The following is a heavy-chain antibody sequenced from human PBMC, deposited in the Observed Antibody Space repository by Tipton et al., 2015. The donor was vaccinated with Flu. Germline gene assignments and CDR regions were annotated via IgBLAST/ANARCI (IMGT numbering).Heavy chain of an antibody. CDR3: ATGARGTI. CDR1: GFAFSDAW. V-gene: IGHV3-15*01. Sequence: SLRLSCVASGFAFSDAWMSWVRQAPGKGLEWVGRIKHKTGGGTIEYAAVVKGRFTISRDDSENTLFLQMNSLRTDDTGLYYCATGARGTIWGQGTMVTVSS. J-gene: IGHJ3*02. CDR2: IKHKTGGGTI.